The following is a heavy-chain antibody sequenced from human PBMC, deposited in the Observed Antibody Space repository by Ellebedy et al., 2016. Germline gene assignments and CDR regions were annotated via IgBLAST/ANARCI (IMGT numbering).Heavy chain of an antibody. CDR1: GYTFDRYY. J-gene: IGHJ4*02. V-gene: IGHV1-46*02. CDR3: ARQIAAAGTK. D-gene: IGHD6-13*01. Sequence: ASVKVSCXASGYTFDRYYMHWVRQAPGQGLEWMGFINPSSATTSYAQKFQGRVTITADESTSTAYMELSSLRSEDTAVYYCARQIAAAGTKWGQGTLVTVSS. CDR2: INPSSATT.